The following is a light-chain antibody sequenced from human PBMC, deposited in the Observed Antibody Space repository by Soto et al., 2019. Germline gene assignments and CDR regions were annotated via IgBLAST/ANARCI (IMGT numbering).Light chain of an antibody. CDR2: DNN. J-gene: IGLJ1*01. CDR1: SSNIGNNY. Sequence: QSVLTQPPSVYAAPGQQVTISCSGSSSNIGNNYVSWYQHLPGTAPKLLIYDNNKRPSEIPDRSSCSKSGTSATLGITGLQTGDEADYYCRTLDSSLSAGSYVFGTGTKLTVL. V-gene: IGLV1-51*01. CDR3: RTLDSSLSAGSYV.